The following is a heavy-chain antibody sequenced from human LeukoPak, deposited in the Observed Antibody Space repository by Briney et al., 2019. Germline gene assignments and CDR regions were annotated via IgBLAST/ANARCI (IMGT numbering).Heavy chain of an antibody. CDR3: AGGGYCSSTSCYPFDY. D-gene: IGHD2-2*01. CDR2: IIPIFGTA. V-gene: IGHV1-69*05. J-gene: IGHJ4*02. Sequence: SVKVSCKASGGSFSSYAISWVRQAPGQGLEWMGGIIPIFGTANYAQKFQGRVTITTDESTSTAYMEPSSLRSEDTAVYYCAGGGYCSSTSCYPFDYWGQGTLVTVSS. CDR1: GGSFSSYA.